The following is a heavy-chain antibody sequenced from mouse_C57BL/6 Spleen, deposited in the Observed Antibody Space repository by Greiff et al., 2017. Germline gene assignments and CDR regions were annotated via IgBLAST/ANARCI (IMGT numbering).Heavy chain of an antibody. Sequence: QVHVKQPGAELVMPGASVKLSCKASGYTFTSYWMHWVKQRPGQGLEWIGEIDPSDSYTNYNQKFKGKSTLTVDKSSSTAYMQLSSLTSEDSAVYYCARSGGLGPYFDYWGQGTTLTVSS. CDR3: ARSGGLGPYFDY. J-gene: IGHJ2*01. CDR1: GYTFTSYW. D-gene: IGHD3-1*01. V-gene: IGHV1-69*01. CDR2: IDPSDSYT.